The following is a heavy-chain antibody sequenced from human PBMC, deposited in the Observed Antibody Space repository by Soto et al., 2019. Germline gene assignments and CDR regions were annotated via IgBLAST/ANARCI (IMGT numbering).Heavy chain of an antibody. Sequence: QVQLVESGGGVVQPGRSLRLSCAASGFTFSSYAMQWVRQAPGKGLEWVAVISYEGSNKYYADSVKGRFTISRDNSKNTLYLQMNSLRAEDTAVYYCARPDYGSGSYPDYWGQGTLGTVSS. J-gene: IGHJ4*02. D-gene: IGHD3-10*01. CDR1: GFTFSSYA. CDR2: ISYEGSNK. CDR3: ARPDYGSGSYPDY. V-gene: IGHV3-30-3*01.